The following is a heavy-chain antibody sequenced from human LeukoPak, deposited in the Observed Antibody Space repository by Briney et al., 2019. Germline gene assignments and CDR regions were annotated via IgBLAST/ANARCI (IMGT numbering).Heavy chain of an antibody. CDR2: ISYDGSNK. CDR3: AKRLKTVDY. CDR1: GFTFSNFG. Sequence: GRSLRLSCAASGFTFSNFGMHWVRQAPGKGLEWVAVISYDGSNKHYADSVQGRFSISRDNYKNTLYLQMNSLRVEDTAVYYCAKRLKTVDYLGQGTLVTVSS. J-gene: IGHJ4*02. V-gene: IGHV3-30*18. D-gene: IGHD4-17*01.